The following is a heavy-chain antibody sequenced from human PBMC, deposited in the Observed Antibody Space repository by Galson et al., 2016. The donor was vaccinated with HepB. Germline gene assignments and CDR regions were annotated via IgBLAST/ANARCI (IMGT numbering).Heavy chain of an antibody. V-gene: IGHV3-48*02. CDR3: ARGRCYTDGCDSGFRSFDY. Sequence: QAPGKGLEWISYITSDSRNIYYADSVKGRFTISRDNGKNSLYLQMNSLRDEDTAVYYCARGRCYTDGCDSGFRSFDYWGQGTLVTVAS. D-gene: IGHD3-3*01. J-gene: IGHJ4*02. CDR2: ITSDSRNI.